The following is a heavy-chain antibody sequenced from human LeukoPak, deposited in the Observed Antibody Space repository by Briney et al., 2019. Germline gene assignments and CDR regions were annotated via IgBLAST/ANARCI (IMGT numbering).Heavy chain of an antibody. V-gene: IGHV3-7*01. D-gene: IGHD3-10*01. CDR3: ARDAGGSGSYYPFYYYYGMDV. CDR1: GFPFSSYW. CDR2: IKQDGSEK. J-gene: IGHJ6*02. Sequence: GGSLRLSCAASGFPFSSYWMSWVRQAPGKGLEWVANIKQDGSEKYYVDSVKGRFTISRDNAKNSLYLQMNSLRAEDTAVYYRARDAGGSGSYYPFYYYYGMDVWGQGTTVTVSS.